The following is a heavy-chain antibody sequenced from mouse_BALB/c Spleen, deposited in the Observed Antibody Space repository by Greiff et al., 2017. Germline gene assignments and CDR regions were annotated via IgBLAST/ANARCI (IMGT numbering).Heavy chain of an antibody. D-gene: IGHD2-14*01. V-gene: IGHV5-17*02. J-gene: IGHJ3*01. CDR3: ARDRSLAY. Sequence: EVQLVESGGGLVQPGGSRKLSCAASGFTFSSFGMHWVRQAPEKGLEWVAYISSGSSTIYYADTVKGRFTISRDNPKKTLFLQMTSLRSEDTAMYYCARDRSLAYWGQGTLVTVSA. CDR1: GFTFSSFG. CDR2: ISSGSSTI.